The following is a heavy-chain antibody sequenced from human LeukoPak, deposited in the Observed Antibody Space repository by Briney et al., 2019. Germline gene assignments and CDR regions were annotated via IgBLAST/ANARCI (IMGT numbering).Heavy chain of an antibody. Sequence: GGSPRFFCAASGFTFTSYWIHWVRQVPGKGLEWVSRIDGDGSSRSYADSVQGRFTISRDNGKKTVFLQMNSLSAEDTAVYYCARILEAYYYFGLDVWGQGTTVIVSS. CDR1: GFTFTSYW. CDR2: IDGDGSSR. D-gene: IGHD3/OR15-3a*01. J-gene: IGHJ6*02. V-gene: IGHV3-74*01. CDR3: ARILEAYYYFGLDV.